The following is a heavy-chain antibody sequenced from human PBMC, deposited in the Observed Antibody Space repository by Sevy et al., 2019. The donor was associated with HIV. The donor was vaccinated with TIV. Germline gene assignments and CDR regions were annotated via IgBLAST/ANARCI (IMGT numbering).Heavy chain of an antibody. CDR1: GFTFSSYW. Sequence: GGSLRLSCAASGFTFSSYWMHWVRQAPGKGLVWVSRINSDGSSTSYADSVKGRFTIPRDNAKNTLYLQMNSLRAEDTAVYYCARAFYNWNYYYYGMDVWGQGTTVTVSS. CDR2: INSDGSST. CDR3: ARAFYNWNYYYYGMDV. J-gene: IGHJ6*02. V-gene: IGHV3-74*01. D-gene: IGHD1-20*01.